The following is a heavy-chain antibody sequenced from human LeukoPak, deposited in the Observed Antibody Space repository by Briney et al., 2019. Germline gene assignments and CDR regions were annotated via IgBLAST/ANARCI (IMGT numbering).Heavy chain of an antibody. V-gene: IGHV4-30-4*08. CDR1: GGSISSGDYY. CDR3: ARDSCSSTSCSIDY. D-gene: IGHD2-2*01. CDR2: IYYSGST. J-gene: IGHJ4*02. Sequence: PSQTLSLTCTVSGGSISSGDYYWRWIRQPPGKGLEWIGYIYYSGSTYYNPSLKSRATISVDTSKNQFSLKRSSVTAADTAVYYCARDSCSSTSCSIDYWGQGTLVTVSS.